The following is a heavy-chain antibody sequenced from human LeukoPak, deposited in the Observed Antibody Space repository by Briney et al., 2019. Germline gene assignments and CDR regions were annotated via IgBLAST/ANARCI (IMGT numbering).Heavy chain of an antibody. CDR2: INHSGST. Sequence: SETLSLTCALYGGSFSGYYWSWIRQPPGKGLEWIGEINHSGSTNYNPSLKSRVTISVDTSKNQFSLKLSSVTAADTAVYYCARLTLTGSLNWGQGTLVTVSS. J-gene: IGHJ4*02. V-gene: IGHV4-34*01. D-gene: IGHD7-27*01. CDR3: ARLTLTGSLN. CDR1: GGSFSGYY.